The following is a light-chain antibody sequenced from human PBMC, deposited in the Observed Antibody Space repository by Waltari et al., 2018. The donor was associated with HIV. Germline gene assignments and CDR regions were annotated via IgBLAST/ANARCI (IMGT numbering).Light chain of an antibody. J-gene: IGLJ1*01. Sequence: QSALTQPASVSGSPGQSITISCTGTSSDVGGYNYVSWHQQHPGNAPKLMIYDVSNGPSGVSNRFAGSKSGNTASLTISGLQAEDEADYYCSSYTSSSTPYVFGTGTKVTVL. CDR1: SSDVGGYNY. V-gene: IGLV2-14*03. CDR2: DVS. CDR3: SSYTSSSTPYV.